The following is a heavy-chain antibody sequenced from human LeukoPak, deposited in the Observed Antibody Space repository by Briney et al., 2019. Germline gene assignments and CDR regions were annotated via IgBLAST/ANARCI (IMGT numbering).Heavy chain of an antibody. J-gene: IGHJ4*02. CDR2: IIPIFGTA. V-gene: IGHV1-69*05. D-gene: IGHD1-26*01. Sequence: SSGKVSCKASGGTFSSYAISWVRQAPGQGLEWMGRIIPIFGTANYAQKFQGRVTITTDESTSTAYMELSSLRSEDTAVYYCARVLLGATSTDYWVQGTLVTVSS. CDR1: GGTFSSYA. CDR3: ARVLLGATSTDY.